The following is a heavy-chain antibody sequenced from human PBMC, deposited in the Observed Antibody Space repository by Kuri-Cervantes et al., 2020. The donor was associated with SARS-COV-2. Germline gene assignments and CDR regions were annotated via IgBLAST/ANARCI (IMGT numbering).Heavy chain of an antibody. CDR2: IWYDGENE. CDR1: GFTFSNYV. D-gene: IGHD4-17*01. J-gene: IGHJ4*02. V-gene: IGHV3-33*08. CDR3: ALYGDYYY. Sequence: GESLKISCVASGFTFSNYVIHWVRQAPGKGLEWVAVIWYDGENEYYAGSVKGRFTISRDNSKNTVSLQMNSLRAEDTAVYYCALYGDYYYWGQGTLVTVSS.